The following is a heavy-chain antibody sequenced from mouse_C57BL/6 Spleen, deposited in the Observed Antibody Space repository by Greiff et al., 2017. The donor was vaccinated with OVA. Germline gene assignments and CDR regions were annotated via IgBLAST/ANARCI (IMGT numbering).Heavy chain of an antibody. CDR3: TIDGSGLGYYAMDY. D-gene: IGHD1-1*01. CDR2: ISSGGDYI. V-gene: IGHV5-9-1*02. Sequence: DVQLVESGEGLVKPGGSLKLSCAASGFTFSSYAMSWVRQTPEKRLEWVAYISSGGDYIYYADTVKGRFTISRDNARNTLYLQMSSLKSEDTAMYYCTIDGSGLGYYAMDYWGQGTSVTVSS. J-gene: IGHJ4*01. CDR1: GFTFSSYA.